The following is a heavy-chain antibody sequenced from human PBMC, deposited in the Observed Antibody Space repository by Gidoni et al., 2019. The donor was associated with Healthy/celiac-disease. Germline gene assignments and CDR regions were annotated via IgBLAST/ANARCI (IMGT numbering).Heavy chain of an antibody. Sequence: QVQLVESGGGVVQPGRSLRLSCAASGFTFRSYAMHWVRQAPGKGLEWVAVISYDGSNKSYADSVKGRFTISRDNSKNTLYLQMNSLRAEDTAVYYCARDPVEIAAPWYFDYWGQGTLVTVSS. V-gene: IGHV3-30-3*01. J-gene: IGHJ4*02. D-gene: IGHD6-13*01. CDR3: ARDPVEIAAPWYFDY. CDR1: GFTFRSYA. CDR2: ISYDGSNK.